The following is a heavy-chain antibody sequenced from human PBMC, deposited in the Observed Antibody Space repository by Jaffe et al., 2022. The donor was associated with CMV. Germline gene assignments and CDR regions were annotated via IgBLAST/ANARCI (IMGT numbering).Heavy chain of an antibody. J-gene: IGHJ4*02. CDR3: ARGGSGYGNPLGY. V-gene: IGHV4-59*01. Sequence: QVQLQESGPGLVKPSETLSLTCTVSGGSISSYYWSWIRQPPGKGLEWIGYIYYSGSTNYNPSLKSRVTISVDTSKNQFSLKLSSVTAADTAVYYCARGGSGYGNPLGYWGQGTLVTVSS. CDR1: GGSISSYY. D-gene: IGHD5-12*01. CDR2: IYYSGST.